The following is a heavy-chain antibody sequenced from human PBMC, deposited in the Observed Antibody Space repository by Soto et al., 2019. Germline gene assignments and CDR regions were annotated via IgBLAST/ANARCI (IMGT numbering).Heavy chain of an antibody. V-gene: IGHV3-53*01. CDR1: GFTVSSNY. CDR3: AREGVPDAFDI. J-gene: IGHJ3*02. CDR2: IYSGGSK. D-gene: IGHD2-2*01. Sequence: EVQLVESGGGLIQPGGSLRLSCAASGFTVSSNYMSWVRQAPGKGLEWVSVIYSGGSKYYADSVKGRFTISRDNSKNTQYLQMTTLRAADTAVHYCAREGVPDAFDIWRPGTMVTVSS.